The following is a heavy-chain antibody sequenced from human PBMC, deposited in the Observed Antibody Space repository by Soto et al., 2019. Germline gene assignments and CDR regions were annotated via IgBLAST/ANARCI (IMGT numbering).Heavy chain of an antibody. CDR3: ARRYGASFDY. CDR1: GGSIRSYY. Sequence: PSETLALTSTVSGGSIRSYYWSWIRQPPGKGLEWIGYIYYSGSTNYNPSLKSRVTISVDTSKNQFSLKLSSVTAADTAVYYCARRYGASFDYWGQGTLVTVSS. J-gene: IGHJ4*02. D-gene: IGHD4-17*01. V-gene: IGHV4-59*01. CDR2: IYYSGST.